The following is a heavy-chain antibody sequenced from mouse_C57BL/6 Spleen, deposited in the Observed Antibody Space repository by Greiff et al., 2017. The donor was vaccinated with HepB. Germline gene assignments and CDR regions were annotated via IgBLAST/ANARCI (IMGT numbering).Heavy chain of an antibody. J-gene: IGHJ3*01. CDR3: AREELRWFAY. CDR2: ISYDGSN. D-gene: IGHD1-1*01. CDR1: GYSITSGYY. Sequence: EVKLQESGPGLVKPSQSLSLTCSVTGYSITSGYYWNWIRQFPGNKLEWMGYISYDGSNNYNPSLKNRISITRDTSKNQFFLKLNSVTTEDTATYYCAREELRWFAYWGQGTLVTVSA. V-gene: IGHV3-6*01.